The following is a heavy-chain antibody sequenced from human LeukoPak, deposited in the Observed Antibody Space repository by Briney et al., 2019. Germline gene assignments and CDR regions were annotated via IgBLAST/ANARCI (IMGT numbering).Heavy chain of an antibody. CDR3: ARGDGGLWFGELFGYYYGMDV. CDR2: IWYDGSNK. Sequence: GGSLRLSCAASGSTFSSYGMHWVRQAPGKGLEWVAVIWYDGSNKYYADSVKGRFTISRDNSKNTLYLQMNSLRAEDTAVYYCARGDGGLWFGELFGYYYGMDVWGKGTTVTVSS. J-gene: IGHJ6*04. CDR1: GSTFSSYG. D-gene: IGHD3-10*01. V-gene: IGHV3-33*01.